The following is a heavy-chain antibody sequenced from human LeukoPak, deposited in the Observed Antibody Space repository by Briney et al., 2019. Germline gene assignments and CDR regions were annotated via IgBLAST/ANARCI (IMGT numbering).Heavy chain of an antibody. Sequence: PGGSLRLSCAASGFTFSSYAMHWVRQPPGKGLEWVAVISYDGSNKYYADSVKGRFTISRDNSKNTLYLQMNSLRAEDTAVYYCARDDSSGYTMRQGFDYWGQGTLVTVSS. CDR2: ISYDGSNK. CDR3: ARDDSSGYTMRQGFDY. V-gene: IGHV3-30*04. D-gene: IGHD3-22*01. J-gene: IGHJ4*02. CDR1: GFTFSSYA.